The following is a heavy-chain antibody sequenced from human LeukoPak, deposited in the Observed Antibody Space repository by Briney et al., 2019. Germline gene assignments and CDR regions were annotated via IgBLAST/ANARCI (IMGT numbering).Heavy chain of an antibody. CDR2: IVVGSGNT. CDR1: GFTFTSSA. CDR3: AAENYYDSSGLPP. Sequence: ASVKVSCKASGFTFTSSAMQWVRQARGQRLEWIGWIVVGSGNTNYAQKFQERVTITRDMSTSTAYMELGSLRSEDTAVYYCAAENYYDSSGLPPWGQGTLVTVSS. V-gene: IGHV1-58*02. J-gene: IGHJ5*02. D-gene: IGHD3-22*01.